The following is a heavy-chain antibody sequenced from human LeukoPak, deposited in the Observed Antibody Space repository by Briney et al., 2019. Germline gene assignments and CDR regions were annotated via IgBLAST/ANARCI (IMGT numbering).Heavy chain of an antibody. V-gene: IGHV1-69*06. Sequence: ASVKVSCKASGYTFTGYYMHWVRQAPGQGLEWMGGIIPIFGTANYAQKLQGRVTITADKSTSTAYMELSSLRSEDTAVYYCAREGGYDYYWFDPWGQGTLVTVSS. CDR3: AREGGYDYYWFDP. J-gene: IGHJ5*02. CDR2: IIPIFGTA. D-gene: IGHD5-12*01. CDR1: GYTFTGYY.